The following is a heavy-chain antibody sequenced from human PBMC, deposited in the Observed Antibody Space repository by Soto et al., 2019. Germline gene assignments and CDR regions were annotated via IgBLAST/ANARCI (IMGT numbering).Heavy chain of an antibody. J-gene: IGHJ6*02. CDR1: GGSVSSGSYY. V-gene: IGHV4-61*01. D-gene: IGHD6-13*01. Sequence: QVQLQESGPGLVKPSETLSLTCTVSGGSVSSGSYYWSWIRQPPGKGLEWIGYIYYSGSTNYNPSLKSRVTISVDTSKNQFSLKLSSVTAADTPVHYCARIPRYSSSWRYYYYYGMDVWGQGTTVTVSS. CDR2: IYYSGST. CDR3: ARIPRYSSSWRYYYYYGMDV.